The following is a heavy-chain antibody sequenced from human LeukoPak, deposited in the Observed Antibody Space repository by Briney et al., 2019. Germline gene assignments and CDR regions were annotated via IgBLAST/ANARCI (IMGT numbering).Heavy chain of an antibody. CDR2: INTYNGKT. V-gene: IGHV1-18*01. CDR1: GYTFASQG. CDR3: AREGRDGYYFDF. J-gene: IGHJ4*02. D-gene: IGHD5-24*01. Sequence: GASVKVSCKASGYTFASQGLSWLRQAPGQGLEWMGWINTYNGKTNYAQKLQGRVTMTTDTSTSTAYMELMSLRAEDTAVFYCAREGRDGYYFDFWGQGTLVTVSS.